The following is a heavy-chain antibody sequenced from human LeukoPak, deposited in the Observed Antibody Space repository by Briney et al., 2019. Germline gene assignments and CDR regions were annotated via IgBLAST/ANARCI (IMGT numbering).Heavy chain of an antibody. J-gene: IGHJ4*02. CDR3: ARLASGSYYDPYYFDY. D-gene: IGHD3-10*01. CDR1: GYTFTSYG. V-gene: IGHV1-18*01. CDR2: ISAYNGNT. Sequence: ASVKVSCKASGYTFTSYGILWVRQAPGQGLEWMGWISAYNGNTNYAQKLQGRVTMTTDTSTSIAHMELRSLRSDDTAVYYCARLASGSYYDPYYFDYWGQGTLVTVSS.